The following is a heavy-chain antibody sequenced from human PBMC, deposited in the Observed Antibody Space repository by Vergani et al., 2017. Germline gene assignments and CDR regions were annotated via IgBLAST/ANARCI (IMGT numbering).Heavy chain of an antibody. Sequence: QVQLQESGPGLVKPSETLSLTCTVSGGSISSYYWGWIRQPPGKGLEWIGSIYYSGSTYYNPSLKSRVTISVDTSKNQFSLKLSSVTAADTAVYYCARDAVTPIWGQGTMVTVSS. J-gene: IGHJ3*02. CDR3: ARDAVTPI. CDR2: IYYSGST. D-gene: IGHD4-17*01. V-gene: IGHV4-39*07. CDR1: GGSISSYY.